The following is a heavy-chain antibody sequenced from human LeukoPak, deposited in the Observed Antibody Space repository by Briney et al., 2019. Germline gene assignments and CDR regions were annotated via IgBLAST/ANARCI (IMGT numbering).Heavy chain of an antibody. CDR2: ISVNGRDK. Sequence: PGGSLRLSCAASGFDFNSYALHGVREAPGKGLESGAVISVNGRDKYYANSVKGRFSISRDNSKNTFSLHMNSLRVEDSASYYCATLDWCHKYLVACGSSEYWGQGTLVTVSS. D-gene: IGHD2-21*01. CDR3: ATLDWCHKYLVACGSSEY. J-gene: IGHJ4*02. V-gene: IGHV3-30*01. CDR1: GFDFNSYA.